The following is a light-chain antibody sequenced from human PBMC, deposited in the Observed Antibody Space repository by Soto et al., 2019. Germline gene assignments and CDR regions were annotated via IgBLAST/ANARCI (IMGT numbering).Light chain of an antibody. V-gene: IGLV1-40*01. CDR1: TSNIAAVDD. CDR3: QSYDNTLSGPIYV. CDR2: GNT. J-gene: IGLJ1*01. Sequence: QSVMTQPPSVSGALGQWVKISYTGLTSNIAAVDDVHWYQHLPRRAPKLLFDGNTNRPSGIADRFSGSKSATSASLAITGLQAEDEGVYYCQSYDNTLSGPIYVFGTGTKVTVL.